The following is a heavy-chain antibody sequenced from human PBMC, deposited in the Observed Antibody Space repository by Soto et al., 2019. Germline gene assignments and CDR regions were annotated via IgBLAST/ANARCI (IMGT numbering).Heavy chain of an antibody. Sequence: EVQVLESGGGLVQPGGSLRLSCAASGFTFGMYSMSWVRQALGKGLGWVSGISGSGESTYYADSVKGRFTISRDNSKNPLYLQMYSLRAEDTAVYYCAKSLGDRWNTYYFAYWGQGTLVTVSS. CDR2: ISGSGEST. J-gene: IGHJ4*02. V-gene: IGHV3-23*01. CDR3: AKSLGDRWNTYYFAY. D-gene: IGHD1-1*01. CDR1: GFTFGMYS.